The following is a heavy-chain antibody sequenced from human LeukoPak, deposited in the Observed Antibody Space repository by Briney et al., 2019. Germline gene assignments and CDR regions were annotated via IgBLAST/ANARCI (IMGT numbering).Heavy chain of an antibody. CDR3: TRDSDFSGSGTMADAFDI. V-gene: IGHV3-33*01. J-gene: IGHJ3*02. D-gene: IGHD3-10*01. CDR1: G. CDR2: IWYDGSNK. Sequence: PGRSLRLSCAYGMHWVRQAPGKGLEWVAVIWYDGSNKYYADSVKGRFTISRDNSKNTLYLQMNGLRAEDTAMYYCTRDSDFSGSGTMADAFDIWGQGTMVTVSS.